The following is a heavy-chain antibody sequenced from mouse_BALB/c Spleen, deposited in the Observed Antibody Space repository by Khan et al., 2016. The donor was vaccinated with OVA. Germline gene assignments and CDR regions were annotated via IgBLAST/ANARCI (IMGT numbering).Heavy chain of an antibody. CDR1: GFSLTNYG. CDR2: IWSDGST. V-gene: IGHV2-6-1*01. J-gene: IGHJ4*01. D-gene: IGHD2-10*01. Sequence: QVQLKQSGPGLVAPSQSLSITCTISGFSLTNYGVHWVRQPPGKGLEWLVVIWSDGSTTYNSALKSRLPISKDNSKSQVFLKMNSLQTDDTAMYFCARQPYYHYNIMDYWGQGTSVTGSS. CDR3: ARQPYYHYNIMDY.